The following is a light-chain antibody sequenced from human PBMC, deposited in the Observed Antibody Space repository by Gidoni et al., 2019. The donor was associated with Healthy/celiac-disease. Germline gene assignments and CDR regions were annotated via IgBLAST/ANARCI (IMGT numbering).Light chain of an antibody. CDR3: QQFNTWPPGT. Sequence: EIVMTQSPATLSVSPGERATLSCRASQSVSSNLAWYQQKPGQAPRLLIYGASTRATGIPARFSVSGSGTEFTLAISSLQSEDFAVYYCQQFNTWPPGTFGQGTKVEIK. CDR1: QSVSSN. J-gene: IGKJ1*01. CDR2: GAS. V-gene: IGKV3-15*01.